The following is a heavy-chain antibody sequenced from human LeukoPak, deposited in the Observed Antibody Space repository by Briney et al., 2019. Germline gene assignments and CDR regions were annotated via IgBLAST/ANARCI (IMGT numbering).Heavy chain of an antibody. Sequence: SETLSLTCAVSGGSISSSSYYWGWIRQPPGKGLEWIGSIYYSGSTYYNPSLKSRVTISVDTSKNQFSLKLSSVTAADTAVYYCARVLLNYYMDVWGKGTTVTVSS. CDR2: IYYSGST. CDR1: GGSISSSSYY. J-gene: IGHJ6*03. D-gene: IGHD2/OR15-2a*01. V-gene: IGHV4-39*07. CDR3: ARVLLNYYMDV.